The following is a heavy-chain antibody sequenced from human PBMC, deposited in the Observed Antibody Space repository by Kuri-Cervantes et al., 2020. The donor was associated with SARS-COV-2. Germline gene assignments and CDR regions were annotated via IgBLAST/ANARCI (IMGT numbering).Heavy chain of an antibody. CDR2: IYYTGST. J-gene: IGHJ3*02. CDR1: GYPISSGCY. D-gene: IGHD1-14*01. CDR3: AKNPFPEVGNTGWAFDI. Sequence: SETLSLTCAVSGYPISSGCYWAWIRQPPGKGPEWIASIYYTGSTSYKPSLKTRATISLDTSKNQFSLNLRSVTAADTAVYFCAKNPFPEVGNTGWAFDIWGQGTVVTVSS. V-gene: IGHV4-38-2*01.